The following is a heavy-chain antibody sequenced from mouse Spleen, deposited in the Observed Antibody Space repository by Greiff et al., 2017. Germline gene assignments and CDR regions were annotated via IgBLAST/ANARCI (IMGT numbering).Heavy chain of an antibody. D-gene: IGHD2-3*01. CDR1: GYSITSDYA. CDR3: ARELDGYWGYWYFDV. V-gene: IGHV3-2*02. Sequence: EVQRVESGPGLVKPSQSLSLTCTVTGYSITSDYAWNWIRQFPGNKLEWMGYISYSGSTSYNPSLKSRISITRDTSKNQFFLQLNSVTTEDTATYYCARELDGYWGYWYFDVWGAGTTVTVSS. CDR2: ISYSGST. J-gene: IGHJ1*01.